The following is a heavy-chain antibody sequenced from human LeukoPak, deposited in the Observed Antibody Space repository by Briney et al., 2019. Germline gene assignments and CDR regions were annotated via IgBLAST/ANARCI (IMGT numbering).Heavy chain of an antibody. CDR2: THHSGAT. V-gene: IGHV4-59*01. J-gene: IGHJ4*02. Sequence: SETLSLTCSVSGVSITSNYWGWIRQPPGKGLEWLGYTHHSGATSYNPSLKSRGTMSLDTSNNQFPLKLSSVPAADTAVYYCARSSGRSYGDFDYWGQGNLVTVSS. D-gene: IGHD5-18*01. CDR1: GVSITSNY. CDR3: ARSSGRSYGDFDY.